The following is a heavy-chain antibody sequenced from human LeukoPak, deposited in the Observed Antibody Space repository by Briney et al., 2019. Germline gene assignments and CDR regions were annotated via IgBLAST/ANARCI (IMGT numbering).Heavy chain of an antibody. V-gene: IGHV4-34*01. J-gene: IGHJ4*02. CDR3: ARGSGWYYY. CDR1: GGSFSGYY. D-gene: IGHD6-19*01. Sequence: SETLSLTCAVYGGSFSGYYWSWIRRPPGKGLEWIGEINHSGSTNYNPSLKSRVTISVDTSKNQFSLKLSSVTAADTAVYYCARGSGWYYYWGQGNLVTVSS. CDR2: INHSGST.